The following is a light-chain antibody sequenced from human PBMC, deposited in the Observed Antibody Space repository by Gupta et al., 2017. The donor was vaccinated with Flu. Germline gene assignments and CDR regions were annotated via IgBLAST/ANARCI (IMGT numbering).Light chain of an antibody. V-gene: IGKV3-15*01. CDR1: QSVSSN. CDR3: QQYNNWPLT. Sequence: EERATLSCRASQSVSSNLAWYQQNPGQAPRLLIYGASTRATGIPARFSGSGSGTEFTLTISSLQSEDFAVYYCQQYNNWPLTFGGGTKVEIK. J-gene: IGKJ4*01. CDR2: GAS.